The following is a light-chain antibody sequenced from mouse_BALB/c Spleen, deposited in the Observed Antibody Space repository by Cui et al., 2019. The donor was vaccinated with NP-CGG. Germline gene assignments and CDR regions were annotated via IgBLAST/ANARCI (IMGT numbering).Light chain of an antibody. CDR2: GTN. CDR1: TGSVTTTNY. CDR3: ALWYSNHWV. Sequence: QALVTQESALTTSPGETVTLTCRSSTGSVTTTNYANWVQEKPGHLFTGLIGGTNNRPPGVPARFSGSLIGDKAALTITGAQTEDEAIYFCALWYSNHWVFGGGTTLTVL. J-gene: IGLJ1*01. V-gene: IGLV1*01.